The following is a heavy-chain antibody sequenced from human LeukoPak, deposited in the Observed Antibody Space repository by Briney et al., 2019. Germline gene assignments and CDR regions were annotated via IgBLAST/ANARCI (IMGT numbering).Heavy chain of an antibody. V-gene: IGHV4-34*01. CDR1: GGSFSGYY. CDR3: ARLLGATRGNVFDS. Sequence: SETLSLTCAVYGGSFSGYYWSWIRQPPGEGLEWIGEINHSGSTNYNPSLKSRVTMSVDTSKNQFSLKLTSVNGADTAVYYCARLLGATRGNVFDSWGQGTLVTVSS. CDR2: INHSGST. D-gene: IGHD3-10*01. J-gene: IGHJ4*02.